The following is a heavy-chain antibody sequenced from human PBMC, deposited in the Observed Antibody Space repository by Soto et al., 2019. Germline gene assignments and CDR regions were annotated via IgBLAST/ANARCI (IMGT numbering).Heavy chain of an antibody. CDR1: GFTFSSYA. CDR2: ISGSGGST. Sequence: GGSLRLSCAASGFTFSSYAMSWVRQAPGKGLEWVSAISGSGGSTYYADSVKGRFTISRDNSKNTLYLQMSSLRAEDTAVYYCAKDRGVVAPRAGYFDYWGQGTLVTVSS. V-gene: IGHV3-23*01. D-gene: IGHD2-15*01. J-gene: IGHJ4*02. CDR3: AKDRGVVAPRAGYFDY.